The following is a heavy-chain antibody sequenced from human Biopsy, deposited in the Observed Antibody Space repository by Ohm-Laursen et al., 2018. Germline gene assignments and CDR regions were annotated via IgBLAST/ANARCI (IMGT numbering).Heavy chain of an antibody. CDR2: FTPENGKT. V-gene: IGHV1-24*01. Sequence: SVKVSCKVSGYTLNELSMHWVRQVPGRGLEWMGGFTPENGKTIYAQKFQGRITMTEDTSTDTAYMELSSLRSEDTAVYYCAADINVWNVNYWGQGTQVTVSS. CDR1: GYTLNELS. D-gene: IGHD1-1*01. J-gene: IGHJ4*02. CDR3: AADINVWNVNY.